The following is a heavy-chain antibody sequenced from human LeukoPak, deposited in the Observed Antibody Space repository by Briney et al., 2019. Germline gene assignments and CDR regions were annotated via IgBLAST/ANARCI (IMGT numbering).Heavy chain of an antibody. Sequence: GASVKVSCKASGGTFSSYAISWVRQAPGQGLEWMGGIIPIFGTANYAQKFQGRVTITADKSTSTAYMELSSLRSEGTAVYYCARDSYGSGNCMDVWGKGTTVTVSS. CDR1: GGTFSSYA. D-gene: IGHD3-10*01. J-gene: IGHJ6*04. CDR3: ARDSYGSGNCMDV. CDR2: IIPIFGTA. V-gene: IGHV1-69*06.